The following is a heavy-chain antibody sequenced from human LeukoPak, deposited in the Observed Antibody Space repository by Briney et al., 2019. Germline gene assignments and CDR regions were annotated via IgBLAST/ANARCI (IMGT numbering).Heavy chain of an antibody. CDR3: ARRNWNFSWYFDL. D-gene: IGHD1-1*01. Sequence: GGSLRLSCAASGFTFSRYDMHWVRQATGKGLERVSAIGTAGDTYYPGSVKGRFTISREDVKNSLYLQMNSLRAGDTAVYYCARRNWNFSWYFDLWGRGTLVTVSS. CDR1: GFTFSRYD. V-gene: IGHV3-13*04. J-gene: IGHJ2*01. CDR2: IGTAGDT.